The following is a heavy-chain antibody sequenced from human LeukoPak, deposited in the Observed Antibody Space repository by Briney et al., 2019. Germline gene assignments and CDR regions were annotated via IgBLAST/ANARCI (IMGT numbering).Heavy chain of an antibody. V-gene: IGHV4-4*07. CDR1: GASINSYN. Sequence: PSETLSLTCSVSGASINSYNWNWIRQPAGKGLEWIGRIYTSGSTVYSPSLKSRITMSVDTSKNQVSLTLNSVTAADTAVYYCARDMYAGSATGDFWGPGALVTVSS. CDR3: ARDMYAGSATGDF. D-gene: IGHD2-8*01. J-gene: IGHJ4*02. CDR2: IYTSGST.